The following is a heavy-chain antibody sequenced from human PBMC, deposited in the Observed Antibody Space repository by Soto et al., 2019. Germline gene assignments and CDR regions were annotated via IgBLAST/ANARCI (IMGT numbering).Heavy chain of an antibody. CDR3: ASGHDAYKVRY. Sequence: TLSLTCTVSGGSISSGGTGSYWTWIRQLPGKGLEWIGYIYYTGNTYYNPSLKSRPTILIDTSENQFSLKLTSVTAADTAVYFCASGHDAYKVRYWGQGTLVTVSS. D-gene: IGHD1-1*01. CDR2: IYYTGNT. V-gene: IGHV4-31*03. CDR1: GGSISSGGTGSY. J-gene: IGHJ4*02.